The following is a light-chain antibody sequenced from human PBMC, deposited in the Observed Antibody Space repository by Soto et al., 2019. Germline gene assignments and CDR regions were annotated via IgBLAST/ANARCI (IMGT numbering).Light chain of an antibody. Sequence: SYELTQPPSVSVAPGETARISCGGTNVGSRSVHWYQQKPGQAPFLVIYYDSDRPSGIPERFSGSNSGNTATLIISRVEAGDEADYDCQVWEATGDQVVFGGGTKRTVL. J-gene: IGLJ2*01. V-gene: IGLV3-21*01. CDR1: NVGSRS. CDR2: YDS. CDR3: QVWEATGDQVV.